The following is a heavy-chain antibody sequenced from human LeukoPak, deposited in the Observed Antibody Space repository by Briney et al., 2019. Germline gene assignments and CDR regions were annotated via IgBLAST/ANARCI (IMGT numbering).Heavy chain of an antibody. Sequence: GGSLRLSCAASGFTVSSNYMSWVRQAPGKGLEWVSVIYSGGSTYYADSVKGRFTISRDNSKNTLYLQMNSLRAEDTAVYYCARGLNYYYDFSGLDYWGQGTLVTVSS. V-gene: IGHV3-66*01. CDR3: ARGLNYYYDFSGLDY. D-gene: IGHD3-22*01. J-gene: IGHJ4*02. CDR1: GFTVSSNY. CDR2: IYSGGST.